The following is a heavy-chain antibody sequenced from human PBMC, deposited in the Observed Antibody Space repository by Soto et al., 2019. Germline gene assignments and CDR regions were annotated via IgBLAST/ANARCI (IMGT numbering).Heavy chain of an antibody. CDR3: ARGQFLDDYGDSQSLYNWFDP. CDR2: IYYSGST. V-gene: IGHV4-61*01. CDR1: GGSVSSGSYY. Sequence: QVQLQESGPGLVKPSETLSLTCTVSGGSVSSGSYYWSWIRQPPGKGLEWIGYIYYSGSTNYNPSLKSRVTISVDTSKNQFSLKLSSVTAADTAVYYCARGQFLDDYGDSQSLYNWFDPWGQGTLVTVSS. D-gene: IGHD4-17*01. J-gene: IGHJ5*02.